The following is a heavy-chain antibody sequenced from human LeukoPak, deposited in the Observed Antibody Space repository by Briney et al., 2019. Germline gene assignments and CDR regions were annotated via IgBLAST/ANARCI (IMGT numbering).Heavy chain of an antibody. CDR1: GFTVSSNY. CDR3: AKGRLDYYYYGMDV. Sequence: PGGSLRLSCAASGFTVSSNYMSWVRQAPGKGLEWVSVIYSGGSTYYADSVKGRFTISRHNSKNTLYLQMNSLRAEDTAVYYCAKGRLDYYYYGMDVWGQGTTVTVSS. J-gene: IGHJ6*02. CDR2: IYSGGST. V-gene: IGHV3-53*04.